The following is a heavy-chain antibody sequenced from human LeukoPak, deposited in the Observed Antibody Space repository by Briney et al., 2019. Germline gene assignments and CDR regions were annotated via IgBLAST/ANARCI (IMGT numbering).Heavy chain of an antibody. V-gene: IGHV4-39*07. J-gene: IGHJ4*02. Sequence: SETLSLTCTVSGGSISSSSYNWAWIRQPPGKGLEWIGNVDYSGSTYYNPSLKSRVTISVDTSKNQFSLKLSSVTAADTAVYYCARLTRVRGTGPFDYWGQGTLVTVSS. CDR3: ARLTRVRGTGPFDY. D-gene: IGHD3-10*01. CDR2: VDYSGST. CDR1: GGSISSSSYN.